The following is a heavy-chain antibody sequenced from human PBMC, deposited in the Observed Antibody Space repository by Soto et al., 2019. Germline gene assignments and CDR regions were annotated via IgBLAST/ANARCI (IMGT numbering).Heavy chain of an antibody. V-gene: IGHV4-59*01. CDR3: ARGRFGAYVDF. CDR2: IEYSGRT. CDR1: GDSMRNYY. Sequence: QVQLQESGPGLVKPSETLSLTCTVSGDSMRNYYWSWIRQSPGKGLEWMAYIEYSGRTEVKPSLQSRVTVSSDPSKTQFPLTLNSVPAADTAIYYCARGRFGAYVDFWGQGTLVAVSS. J-gene: IGHJ4*02. D-gene: IGHD3-10*01.